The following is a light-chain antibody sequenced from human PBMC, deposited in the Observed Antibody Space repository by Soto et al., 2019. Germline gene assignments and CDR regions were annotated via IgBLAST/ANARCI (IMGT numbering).Light chain of an antibody. Sequence: QSALTQPPSASGSPGQSVTISCSGTSSDIGGYNYVSWYQQHPGKAPKLMIYEVSQRPSGVPDRFSGSKSDNTASLTVSGLQAEDEADYYCSSYADSSNLVFGGGTKLTVL. CDR1: SSDIGGYNY. CDR2: EVS. J-gene: IGLJ3*02. V-gene: IGLV2-8*01. CDR3: SSYADSSNLV.